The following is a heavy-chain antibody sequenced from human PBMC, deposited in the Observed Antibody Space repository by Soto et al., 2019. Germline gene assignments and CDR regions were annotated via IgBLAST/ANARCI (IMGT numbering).Heavy chain of an antibody. CDR1: VYSFTSYW. D-gene: IGHD1-26*01. J-gene: IGHJ3*01. V-gene: IGHV5-51*01. CDR2: IYPGGSDT. CDR3: ARSPDNSGSYLLP. Sequence: GESLKISCKVSVYSFTSYWIGWVRQMPGKGLEWMGIIYPGGSDTRYSPSFQGQVTISADKSISTAYLQWSSLKASDTAMYYCARSPDNSGSYLLPWGQGTMVTVSS.